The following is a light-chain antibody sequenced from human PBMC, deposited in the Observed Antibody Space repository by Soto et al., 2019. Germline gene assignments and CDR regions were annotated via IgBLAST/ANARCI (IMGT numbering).Light chain of an antibody. CDR1: QSVSSY. Sequence: EIVLTQSPATLSLSPGERATLSCRASQSVSSYLAWYQQKPGQAPRLLIYDASNRATGIPVRFSGSGSGTDFTLTISSLEPEDFAFYYCQQGSNWPLTFGGGTKVEIK. J-gene: IGKJ4*01. CDR3: QQGSNWPLT. V-gene: IGKV3-11*01. CDR2: DAS.